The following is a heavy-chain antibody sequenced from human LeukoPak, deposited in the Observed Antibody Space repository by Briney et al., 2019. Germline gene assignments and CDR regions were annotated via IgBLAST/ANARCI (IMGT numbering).Heavy chain of an antibody. CDR3: ARDEDSAYGSGSYLS. V-gene: IGHV4-59*01. D-gene: IGHD3-10*01. CDR1: GGSISGYY. CDR2: LYYSGST. Sequence: PSETLSLTCTLSGGSISGYYWSWIRQPPGKGLEWIGYLYYSGSTNYNPSLKSRVTISVDTSKNQFSLKLSSVTAADTAVYYCARDEDSAYGSGSYLSWGQGTLVTVSS. J-gene: IGHJ5*02.